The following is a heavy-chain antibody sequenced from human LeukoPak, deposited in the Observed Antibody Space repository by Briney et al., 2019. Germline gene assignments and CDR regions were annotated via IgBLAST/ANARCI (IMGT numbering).Heavy chain of an antibody. CDR1: GFTFINAW. Sequence: GGSLRLSCAASGFTFINAWVSWVRQAPGKGLEWVAVIWFDGSNKYYADSVKGRFTISRDNPKNTLYLQMNSLTAEDTAVYYCARDSLASSSYLDYWGQGTLVTVSS. V-gene: IGHV3-33*08. CDR3: ARDSLASSSYLDY. CDR2: IWFDGSNK. J-gene: IGHJ4*02. D-gene: IGHD6-6*01.